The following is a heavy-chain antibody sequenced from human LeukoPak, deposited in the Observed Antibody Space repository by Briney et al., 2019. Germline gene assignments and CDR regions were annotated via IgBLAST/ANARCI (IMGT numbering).Heavy chain of an antibody. CDR1: GDSVSSNSAA. CDR2: TYYRSKWYK. V-gene: IGHV6-1*01. J-gene: IGHJ4*02. CDR3: TSPTGDTDY. D-gene: IGHD7-27*01. Sequence: SQTLSLTCAISGDSVSSNSAAWTWIRQSPSRGLEWLGRTYYRSKWYKEYALSVKSRITINPDTSKNQFSLQLNSVTPEDTAVYYCTSPTGDTDYWGQGTLVTVSS.